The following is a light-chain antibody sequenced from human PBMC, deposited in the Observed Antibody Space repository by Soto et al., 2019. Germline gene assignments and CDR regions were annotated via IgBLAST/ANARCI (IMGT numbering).Light chain of an antibody. CDR2: WAS. Sequence: DIVLTQSQASLAVSLGERATINCKSSQSFLYNSNNKNYLTWYQQKPGQPPKLLIYWASTRESGVPDRFSGSGSGTDFTLTISSLQAEDVAVYYCQQYYSVPITFGQGTRLEI. J-gene: IGKJ5*01. V-gene: IGKV4-1*01. CDR3: QQYYSVPIT. CDR1: QSFLYNSNNKNY.